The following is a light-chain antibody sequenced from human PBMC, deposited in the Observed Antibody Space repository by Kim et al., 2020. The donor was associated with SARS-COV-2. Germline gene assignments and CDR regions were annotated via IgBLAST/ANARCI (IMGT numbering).Light chain of an antibody. J-gene: IGLJ2*01. Sequence: QMFPISSTGITSTLVAWYDVHWYQQLPGTAPHPLMVGNNNRPSGVRVRYSGSKSGTSSSLAITGLQSEDEADYFCQSYDIRLTAVIFAGGTQLTVL. CDR2: GNN. V-gene: IGLV1-40*01. CDR1: TSTLVAWYD. CDR3: QSYDIRLTAVI.